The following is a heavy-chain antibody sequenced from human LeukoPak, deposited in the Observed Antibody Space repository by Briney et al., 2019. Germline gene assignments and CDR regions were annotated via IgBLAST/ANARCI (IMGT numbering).Heavy chain of an antibody. J-gene: IGHJ4*02. CDR3: ARCTTTVTTWFDY. Sequence: PSQTLSLTCTVSGGSISSGDYYWSWIRQPPGKGLEWIGYIYYSGSTYYNPSLKSRVTISVDTSKNQFSLTLSSATAADTAVYYCARCTTTVTTWFDYWGQGTLVTVSS. CDR2: IYYSGST. CDR1: GGSISSGDYY. D-gene: IGHD4-17*01. V-gene: IGHV4-30-4*01.